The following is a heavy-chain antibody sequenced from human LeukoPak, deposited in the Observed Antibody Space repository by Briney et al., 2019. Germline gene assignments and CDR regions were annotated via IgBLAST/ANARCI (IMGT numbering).Heavy chain of an antibody. V-gene: IGHV3-48*01. D-gene: IGHD6-6*01. CDR3: ARGSSSSDY. CDR2: ISESGSTI. J-gene: IGHJ4*02. Sequence: GGSLRLSCAASGFTFRSFTMNTVPQEPGKGLEWISYISESGSTIYYADSVKGRFTISRDNAKNSLYLQMIYQRAEDTAVYCGARGSSSSDYWGQGTLVTVSS. CDR1: GFTFRSFT.